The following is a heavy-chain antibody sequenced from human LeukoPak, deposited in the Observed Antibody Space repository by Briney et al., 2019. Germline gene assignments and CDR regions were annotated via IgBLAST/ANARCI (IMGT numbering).Heavy chain of an antibody. CDR2: ISSTGSTI. Sequence: PGGSLTLSCAASGFTFSDYYMSWIRQAPGKGLEWVSYISSTGSTIYYANSVKGRFTISRDNAKNSLYLQMNSLRAEDTAVYYCARRGDSGYDTVFDYWGQGTLVTVSS. D-gene: IGHD5-12*01. CDR3: ARRGDSGYDTVFDY. V-gene: IGHV3-11*01. CDR1: GFTFSDYY. J-gene: IGHJ4*02.